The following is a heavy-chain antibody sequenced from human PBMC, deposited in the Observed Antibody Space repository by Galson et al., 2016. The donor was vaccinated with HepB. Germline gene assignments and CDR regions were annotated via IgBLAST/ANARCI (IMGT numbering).Heavy chain of an antibody. V-gene: IGHV3-33*01. CDR3: ARDPGYNHFDY. CDR2: ILYDGSQK. CDR1: GFTFSNYG. D-gene: IGHD1-1*01. J-gene: IGHJ4*02. Sequence: SLRLSCAASGFTFSNYGMHWVRQAPGKGLEWLAVILYDGSQKYYIDSVKGRFTISRDNSKNMLYLEMNNLRDEDTAVYYCARDPGYNHFDYWGQGTLVTVSS.